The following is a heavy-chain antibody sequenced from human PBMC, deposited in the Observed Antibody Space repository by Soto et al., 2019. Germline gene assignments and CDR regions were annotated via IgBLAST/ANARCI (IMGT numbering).Heavy chain of an antibody. CDR3: ARSLLDEYSSSWRSAYYGMDV. V-gene: IGHV1-2*02. J-gene: IGHJ6*02. CDR1: GFTFSAYY. CDR2: INPNSGGT. D-gene: IGHD6-13*01. Sequence: QVQLVQSGAEVKKPGASVKVSCKASGFTFSAYYIYWVRQAPGQGLEWIGWINPNSGGTNNEQKFQGRVTMTRDPSPSTVYMELSALIPDDTAVYYCARSLLDEYSSSWRSAYYGMDVWGQGTTVTVSS.